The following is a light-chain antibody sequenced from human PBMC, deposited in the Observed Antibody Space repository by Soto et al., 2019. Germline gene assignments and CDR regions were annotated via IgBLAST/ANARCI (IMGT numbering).Light chain of an antibody. CDR3: QQYGGSPGT. Sequence: EIVLTQSPGTLSLSPGERATLSCRASQTITNNYLAWYQQKPGQAPRLLIYGASSKVAGIPDRFSGSGFGTDFTLAIARLEPEDSAVYYCQQYGGSPGTFGPGTKVEIK. V-gene: IGKV3-20*01. J-gene: IGKJ1*01. CDR1: QTITNNY. CDR2: GAS.